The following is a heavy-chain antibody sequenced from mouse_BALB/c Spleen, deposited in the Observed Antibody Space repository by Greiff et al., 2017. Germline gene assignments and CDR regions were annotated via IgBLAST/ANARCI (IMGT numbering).Heavy chain of an antibody. CDR2: INPSSGYT. J-gene: IGHJ4*01. V-gene: IGHV1-4*01. Sequence: VQRVESGAELARPGASVKMSCKASGYTFTSYTMHWVKQRPGQGLEWIGYINPSSGYTNYNQKFKDKATLTADKSSSTAYMQLSSLTSEDSAVYYCARTYGSSPRAMDYWGQGTSVTVSS. CDR1: GYTFTSYT. D-gene: IGHD1-1*01. CDR3: ARTYGSSPRAMDY.